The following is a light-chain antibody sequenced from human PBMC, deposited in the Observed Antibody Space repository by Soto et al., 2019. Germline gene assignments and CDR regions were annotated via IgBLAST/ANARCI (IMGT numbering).Light chain of an antibody. Sequence: DIQMTQSPSTLSASVGDRVTITCRASQSISSWLAWYQQKPGKAPKLLIYDASSLESGVPSRFSGSGSGTEFTLTISSLQPDDFATYYCQQYNSYPITCGQGTRLEI. CDR2: DAS. CDR1: QSISSW. CDR3: QQYNSYPIT. J-gene: IGKJ5*01. V-gene: IGKV1-5*01.